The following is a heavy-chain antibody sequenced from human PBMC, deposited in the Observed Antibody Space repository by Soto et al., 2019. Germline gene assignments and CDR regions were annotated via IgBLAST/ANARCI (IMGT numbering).Heavy chain of an antibody. Sequence: SETLSLTCTVSGGSISSYYWSWIRQPPGKGLEWIGYIYYSGSTNYNPSLKSRVTISVDTSKNQFSLKLSSVTAADTAVYYCARDQWLGAFGIWGQGTMVTVSS. CDR1: GGSISSYY. V-gene: IGHV4-59*01. J-gene: IGHJ3*02. CDR3: ARDQWLGAFGI. D-gene: IGHD6-19*01. CDR2: IYYSGST.